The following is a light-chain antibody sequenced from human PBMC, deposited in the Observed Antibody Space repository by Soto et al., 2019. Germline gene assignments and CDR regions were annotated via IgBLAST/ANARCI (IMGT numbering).Light chain of an antibody. Sequence: EIVLTQSPATLSLSPGERAXXXXXASQSVSIYLAWYQQKPGQAPRLLIYDASNRATGIPARFSGSGSGTDFTLTISSLEPEDFAVYYCQQRSNXXLTFGGGTKV. CDR3: QQRSNXXLT. CDR1: QSVSIY. J-gene: IGKJ4*01. CDR2: DAS. V-gene: IGKV3-11*01.